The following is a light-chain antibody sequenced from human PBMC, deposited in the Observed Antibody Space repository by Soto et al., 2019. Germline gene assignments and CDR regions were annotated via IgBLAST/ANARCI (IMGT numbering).Light chain of an antibody. CDR1: RDITNY. CDR3: QQYDNIRVT. J-gene: IGKJ5*01. CDR2: DAS. V-gene: IGKV1-33*01. Sequence: DIQMTQSPSSLSASVGDRVTITCQASRDITNYLNWYQQKPGKAPKLLISDASILETGVPSRFSGSGSGTDFTFTISSLQPEDIATYYCQQYDNIRVTFGQGTRLENK.